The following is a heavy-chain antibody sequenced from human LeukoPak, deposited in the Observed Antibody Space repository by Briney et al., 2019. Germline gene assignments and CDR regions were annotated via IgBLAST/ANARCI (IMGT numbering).Heavy chain of an antibody. Sequence: ASVKVSCKASGGTFSSYAISWVRQAPGQGLEWMGWISAYNGNTNYAQKLQGRVTMTTDTSTSTAYMELRSLRSDDTAVYYCARVSKGIAARPVGYYYYMDVWGKGTTVTVSS. CDR2: ISAYNGNT. D-gene: IGHD6-6*01. CDR1: GGTFSSYA. V-gene: IGHV1-18*01. CDR3: ARVSKGIAARPVGYYYYMDV. J-gene: IGHJ6*03.